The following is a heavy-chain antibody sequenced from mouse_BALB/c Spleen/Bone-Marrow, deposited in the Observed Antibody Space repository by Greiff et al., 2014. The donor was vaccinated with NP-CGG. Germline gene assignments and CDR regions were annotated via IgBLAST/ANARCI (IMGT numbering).Heavy chain of an antibody. CDR3: ARGAAYGYYLGLAY. V-gene: IGHV1S29*02. J-gene: IGHJ3*01. CDR1: GYTFTDYN. D-gene: IGHD2-3*01. Sequence: EVKLQESGPELVKPGASVKISCKASGYTFTDYNMHWVKQSHGKSLDWIGYIYPYNGGTVYKQKFKSKATLTVDNSSSTANMELRSLTSEDSAVYYCARGAAYGYYLGLAYWGQGTLVTVSA. CDR2: IYPYNGGT.